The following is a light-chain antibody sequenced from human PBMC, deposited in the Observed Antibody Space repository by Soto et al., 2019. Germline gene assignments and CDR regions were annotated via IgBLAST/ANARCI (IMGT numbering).Light chain of an antibody. J-gene: IGKJ5*01. V-gene: IGKV3-20*01. CDR3: QHYDSLPIT. CDR2: GAS. Sequence: EIVLTQSPATLSLSPGERATLSCRASQSVSSYYLAWYQQKPGQPPRLLIYGASSRATGIPDRFSGSGSGTDFTLTISRLEPEDFAVFYCQHYDSLPITFGQGTRLEIK. CDR1: QSVSSYY.